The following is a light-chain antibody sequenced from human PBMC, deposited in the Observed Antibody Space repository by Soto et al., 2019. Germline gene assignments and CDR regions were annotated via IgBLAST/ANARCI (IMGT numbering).Light chain of an antibody. Sequence: QSVLTQPASVSGSPGQSITISCTGTSSDVGGYNYVSWYQQHPGKAPKLMIYEVSYRPSGVSNRFSGSKSVNTASLTISGLQAEDEADYYCSSYTSTNTLYVFGTGTKLTVL. CDR1: SSDVGGYNY. CDR2: EVS. V-gene: IGLV2-14*01. J-gene: IGLJ1*01. CDR3: SSYTSTNTLYV.